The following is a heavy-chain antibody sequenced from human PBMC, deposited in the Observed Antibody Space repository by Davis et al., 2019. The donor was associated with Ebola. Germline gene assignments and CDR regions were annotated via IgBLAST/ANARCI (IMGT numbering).Heavy chain of an antibody. CDR2: ITPIFGTP. D-gene: IGHD2-8*01. CDR3: ARKVLYCTSTTCLTYNWFDP. Sequence: SVKVSCKASGYTFTSYGISWMRQAPGQGPEWMGEITPIFGTPVYAQKFQGRVTLTADESTGTVFMDMSGLRFDDTAVYYCARKVLYCTSTTCLTYNWFDPWGQGTPVTVSS. V-gene: IGHV1-69*13. CDR1: GYTFTSYG. J-gene: IGHJ5*02.